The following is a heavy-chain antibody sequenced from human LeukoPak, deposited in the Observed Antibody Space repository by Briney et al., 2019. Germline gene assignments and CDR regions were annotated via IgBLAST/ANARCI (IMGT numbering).Heavy chain of an antibody. CDR3: AREGEWSRDS. J-gene: IGHJ4*02. D-gene: IGHD2-8*01. Sequence: PGGSPRLSCAGSGFTFKTYWMDWVRQVPGKGLEWLANIKGDGSEQNYVDSVRGRFTISRDNAKNSLYLQMNSLRAEDTAIYYCAREGEWSRDSWGQGTLVIVSS. V-gene: IGHV3-7*01. CDR1: GFTFKTYW. CDR2: IKGDGSEQ.